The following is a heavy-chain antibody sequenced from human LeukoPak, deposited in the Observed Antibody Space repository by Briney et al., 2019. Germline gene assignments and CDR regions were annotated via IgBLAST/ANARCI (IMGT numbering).Heavy chain of an antibody. CDR1: GFTFDDYG. CDR3: ARDSSWCSSTSCYPDY. CDR2: INWNGGST. Sequence: GGSLRLSCAASGFTFDDYGMSWVRQAPGKGLEWVSGINWNGGSTGYADSVKGRFTISRDNAKNSLYLQMNSLRAEDTALYHCARDSSWCSSTSCYPDYWGQGTLVTVSS. J-gene: IGHJ4*02. D-gene: IGHD2-2*01. V-gene: IGHV3-20*01.